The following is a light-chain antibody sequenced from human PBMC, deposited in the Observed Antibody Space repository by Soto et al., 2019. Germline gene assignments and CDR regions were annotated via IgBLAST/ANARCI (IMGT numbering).Light chain of an antibody. J-gene: IGKJ4*01. V-gene: IGKV1-39*01. CDR3: QQSYSTLALT. CDR1: QSISSY. CDR2: AAS. Sequence: DIQMTQFPSSLSASVGDRFTITCRASQSISSYLNWYQQKPGEAPKLMIYAASSLQSGVPSRFSGSGSGTDFILTIGSLQPEDFAAYYCQQSYSTLALTFGGGTKVDI.